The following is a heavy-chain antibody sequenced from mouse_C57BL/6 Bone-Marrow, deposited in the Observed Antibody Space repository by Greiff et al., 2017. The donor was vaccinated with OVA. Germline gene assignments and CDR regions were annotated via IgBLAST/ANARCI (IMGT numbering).Heavy chain of an antibody. CDR3: ARMGGFNTTFFDV. Sequence: QVQLQQPGTELVKPGASVKLSCKASGYTFTSYWMHWVKQRPGQGLEWIGNINPSNGGTNYNEKFKSKATLTVDKSSSTAYMQLSSLTSEHSAVCESARMGGFNTTFFDVWGTGTPVTVSS. V-gene: IGHV1-53*01. J-gene: IGHJ1*03. D-gene: IGHD2-12*01. CDR2: INPSNGGT. CDR1: GYTFTSYW.